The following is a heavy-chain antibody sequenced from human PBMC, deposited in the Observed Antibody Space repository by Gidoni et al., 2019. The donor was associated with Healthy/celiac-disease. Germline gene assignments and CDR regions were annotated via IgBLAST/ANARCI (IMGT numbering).Heavy chain of an antibody. CDR2: INHSGST. J-gene: IGHJ4*02. CDR1: GGSFSGYY. Sequence: QVQLQQWGAGLLKPSETLSLTCAVYGGSFSGYYWSWIRQPPGKGLEWIGEINHSGSTNYNPSLKSRVTISVDTSKNQFSLKLSSVTAADTAVYYCARVMYYYDSSGYSVFDYWGQGTLVTVSS. CDR3: ARVMYYYDSSGYSVFDY. D-gene: IGHD3-22*01. V-gene: IGHV4-34*01.